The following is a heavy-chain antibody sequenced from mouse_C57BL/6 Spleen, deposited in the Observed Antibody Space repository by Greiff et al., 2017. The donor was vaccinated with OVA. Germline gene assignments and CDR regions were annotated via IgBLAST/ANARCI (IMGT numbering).Heavy chain of an antibody. CDR3: TRDPDYDDYAMDY. CDR1: GFTFSSYA. D-gene: IGHD2-4*01. CDR2: ISSGGDYI. V-gene: IGHV5-9-1*02. Sequence: EVNVVESGEGLVKPGGSLKLSCAASGFTFSSYAMSWVRQTPEKRLEWVAYISSGGDYIYYADTVKGRFTSSRDNARNPLYLQMSSLKSEDTAMYYGTRDPDYDDYAMDYWGQGTSVTVSS. J-gene: IGHJ4*01.